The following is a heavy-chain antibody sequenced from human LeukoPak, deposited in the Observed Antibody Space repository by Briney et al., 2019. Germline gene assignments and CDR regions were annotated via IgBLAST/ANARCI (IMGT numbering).Heavy chain of an antibody. CDR3: ARGLGAGDPYYYYGMDV. D-gene: IGHD3-16*01. CDR1: GFTFSSYG. Sequence: PGGSLRLSCAASGFTFSSYGMHWVRQAPGKGLEWVAVIWYDGSNKYYADSVKSRFTISRDNSKNTLYLQMNSLRAEDTAVYYCARGLGAGDPYYYYGMDVWGQGTTVTVSS. CDR2: IWYDGSNK. V-gene: IGHV3-33*01. J-gene: IGHJ6*02.